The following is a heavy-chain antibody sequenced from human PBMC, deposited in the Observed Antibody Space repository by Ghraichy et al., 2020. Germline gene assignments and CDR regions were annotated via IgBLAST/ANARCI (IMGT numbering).Heavy chain of an antibody. CDR2: IWYDGSQK. D-gene: IGHD3-22*01. J-gene: IGHJ1*01. Sequence: GESLNISCAASGFTFNSYGMHWVRQAPGKGLEWVAIIWYDGSQKYYVDSVKGRFTISRDNSYNTLYLQMNSLIVEDTAVYYCARDLYDSNGYPTFQHWGQGTLVTVSP. CDR1: GFTFNSYG. V-gene: IGHV3-33*01. CDR3: ARDLYDSNGYPTFQH.